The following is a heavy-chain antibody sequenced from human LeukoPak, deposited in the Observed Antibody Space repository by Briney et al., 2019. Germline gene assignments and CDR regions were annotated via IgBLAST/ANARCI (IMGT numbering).Heavy chain of an antibody. CDR2: IYYSGST. Sequence: SETLSLTCTVSGGSISSYYWSWIRQPPGKGLEWIGYIYYSGSTNYNPSLKSRVTMSVDTSKNQFSLKVRSVTAADTAVYYCARERGGSGSYLHWYFDLWGRGTLVTVSS. J-gene: IGHJ2*01. CDR1: GGSISSYY. CDR3: ARERGGSGSYLHWYFDL. V-gene: IGHV4-59*01. D-gene: IGHD1-26*01.